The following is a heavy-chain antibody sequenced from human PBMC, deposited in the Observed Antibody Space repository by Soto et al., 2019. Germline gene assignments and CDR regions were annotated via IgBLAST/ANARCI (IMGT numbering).Heavy chain of an antibody. CDR1: GGSISSTNW. V-gene: IGHV4-4*02. CDR2: IYHNGSP. J-gene: IGHJ6*02. CDR3: GRWLGTPYGMDV. Sequence: QVQLQESGPGLVESSGTLSLTCAVSGGSISSTNWWSWVRQSPGKGLEWIGEIYHNGSPDYNPSLKSRVTISVDKSKNHFSLKLTSVTAADTAVNFCGRWLGTPYGMDVWGQGTAVNVSS. D-gene: IGHD6-19*01.